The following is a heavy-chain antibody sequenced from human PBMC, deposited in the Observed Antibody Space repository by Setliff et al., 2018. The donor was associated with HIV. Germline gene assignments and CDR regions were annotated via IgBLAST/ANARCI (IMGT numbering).Heavy chain of an antibody. D-gene: IGHD2-15*01. J-gene: IGHJ6*02. CDR2: ISGPGRSI. CDR1: GFTFRTYG. CDR3: ARAETKDVVVAVAAYYYFYALDV. Sequence: PGGSLRLSCAASGFTFRTYGMHWVRQAPGKGLEWVSYISGPGRSIFYSDSVKGRFTISRDNAKKFLYLQMNSLRAEDTAVYYCARAETKDVVVAVAAYYYFYALDVWGHGTTVTVSS. V-gene: IGHV3-48*01.